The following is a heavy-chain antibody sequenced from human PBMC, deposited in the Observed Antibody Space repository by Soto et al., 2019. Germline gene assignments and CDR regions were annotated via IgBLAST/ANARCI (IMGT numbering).Heavy chain of an antibody. CDR1: GFTFSSYA. D-gene: IGHD3-22*01. J-gene: IGHJ4*02. Sequence: LRLSCAASGFTFSSYAMSWVRQAPGKGLEWVSAISGSGGSTYYADSVKGRFTISRDNSKNTLYLQMNSLRAEDTAVYYCAKDHGWYDSSGYPLDYWGQGTLVTVSS. V-gene: IGHV3-23*01. CDR3: AKDHGWYDSSGYPLDY. CDR2: ISGSGGST.